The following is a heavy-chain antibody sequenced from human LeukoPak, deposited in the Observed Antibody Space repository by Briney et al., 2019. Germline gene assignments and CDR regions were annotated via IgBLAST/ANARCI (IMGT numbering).Heavy chain of an antibody. Sequence: GGSLRLSCSASAFIFSIYGFHWVRQAPGKGLEWVAFIRLDGSNQYYADSVKGRFTISRDNSRNRLYLQMNSLRPEDTAVYYCAKDQDGYIYNRFDFWGQGSLVTVSS. V-gene: IGHV3-30*02. CDR2: IRLDGSNQ. CDR1: AFIFSIYG. CDR3: AKDQDGYIYNRFDF. D-gene: IGHD5-24*01. J-gene: IGHJ4*02.